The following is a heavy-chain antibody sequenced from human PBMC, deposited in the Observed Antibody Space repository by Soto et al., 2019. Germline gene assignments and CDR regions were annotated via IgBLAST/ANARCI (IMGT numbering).Heavy chain of an antibody. CDR2: ISPYSGNT. V-gene: IGHV1-18*01. J-gene: IGHJ6*02. Sequence: QVQLVQSGAEVRKPGPSVKVSCTASGYIFVNYGIALVRQAPGHGRERKGWISPYSGNTHYASKGKGRLTMTTDTTTRPSCMGLGSLAFHDTAVYWCAIVDNYVTGTPQNVCSQ. CDR1: GYIFVNYG. CDR3: AIVDNYVTGTPQNV. D-gene: IGHD4-4*01.